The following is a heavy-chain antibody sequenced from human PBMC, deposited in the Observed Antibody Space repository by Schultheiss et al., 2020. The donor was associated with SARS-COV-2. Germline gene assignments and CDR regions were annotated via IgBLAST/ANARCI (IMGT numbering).Heavy chain of an antibody. CDR3: ARDRAYSSGWN. Sequence: GGSLRLSCAASGFTFSSYAMTWVRQTPGKGLEWVSLISGSGSNTYYADSVKGRFTISRDDSKNTLYLQMNSLRAEDTAVYYCARDRAYSSGWNWGQGTLVTVSS. J-gene: IGHJ4*02. V-gene: IGHV3-23*01. CDR2: ISGSGSNT. D-gene: IGHD6-19*01. CDR1: GFTFSSYA.